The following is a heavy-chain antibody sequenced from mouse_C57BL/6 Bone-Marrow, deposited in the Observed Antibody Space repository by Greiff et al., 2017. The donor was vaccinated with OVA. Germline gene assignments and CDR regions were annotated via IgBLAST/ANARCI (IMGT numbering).Heavy chain of an antibody. CDR1: GYTFTSYG. Sequence: VKLVESGAELARPGASVKLSCKASGYTFTSYGISWVKQRTGQGLEWIGEIYPRSGNTNYNEKFKGKATLTADKSSSTAYMELRSLTSEDSAVYFCARDDYFYYAMDYWGQGTSVTVSS. CDR3: ARDDYFYYAMDY. D-gene: IGHD2-4*01. J-gene: IGHJ4*01. V-gene: IGHV1-81*01. CDR2: IYPRSGNT.